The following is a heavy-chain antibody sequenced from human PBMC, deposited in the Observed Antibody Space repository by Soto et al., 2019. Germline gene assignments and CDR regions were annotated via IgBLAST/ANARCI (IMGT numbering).Heavy chain of an antibody. CDR3: ARKKTVGWLLDY. CDR1: GGSFSGYY. V-gene: IGHV4-34*01. D-gene: IGHD6-19*01. CDR2: INHSGSS. Sequence: PSETLSLTCAVYGGSFSGYYWNWIRQPPGKGLEWIGEINHSGSSNYNPSLKSRVTISVDKSKNQFSLKLSSVTAADTAVYYCARKKTVGWLLDYWGRGTPVTVSS. J-gene: IGHJ4*02.